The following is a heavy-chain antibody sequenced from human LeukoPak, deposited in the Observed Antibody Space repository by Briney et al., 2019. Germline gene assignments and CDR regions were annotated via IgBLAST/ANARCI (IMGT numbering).Heavy chain of an antibody. Sequence: ASVKVSCKASGYTFTSYGISWVRQAPGQGLEWMEWISAYNGNTNYAQKLQGRVTMTTDTSTSTAYKELRSLRSDDTAVYYCARALFRGVVPAALGYWGQGTLVTVSS. CDR3: ARALFRGVVPAALGY. CDR1: GYTFTSYG. J-gene: IGHJ4*02. D-gene: IGHD2-2*01. V-gene: IGHV1-18*04. CDR2: ISAYNGNT.